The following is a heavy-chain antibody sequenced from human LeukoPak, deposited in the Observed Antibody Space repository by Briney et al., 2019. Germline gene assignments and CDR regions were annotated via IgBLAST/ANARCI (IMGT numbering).Heavy chain of an antibody. CDR2: IIPIFGTA. D-gene: IGHD2-2*02. CDR3: ARSQALYRGFLLFY. V-gene: IGHV1-69*13. J-gene: IGHJ4*02. CDR1: GGTFSSYA. Sequence: ASVKVSCTASGGTFSSYAISWVRQAPGQGLEWMGGIIPIFGTANYAQKFQGRVTITADESTSTAYMELSSLRSEDTAVYYCARSQALYRGFLLFYWGQGTLVTVSS.